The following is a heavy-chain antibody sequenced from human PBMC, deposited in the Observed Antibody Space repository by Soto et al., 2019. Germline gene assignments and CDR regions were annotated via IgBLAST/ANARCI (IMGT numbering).Heavy chain of an antibody. J-gene: IGHJ4*02. V-gene: IGHV3-33*01. Sequence: QVQLVESGGGVVQPGRSLRLSCAASGFTFSSYGMHWVRQAPGKGLEWVAVIWYDGSNKYYADSVKGRFTISRDNSKNTLYLLMNCLRAEDTAVYYCARESYDSGSFDYWGQGTLVTVSS. CDR2: IWYDGSNK. D-gene: IGHD3-10*01. CDR1: GFTFSSYG. CDR3: ARESYDSGSFDY.